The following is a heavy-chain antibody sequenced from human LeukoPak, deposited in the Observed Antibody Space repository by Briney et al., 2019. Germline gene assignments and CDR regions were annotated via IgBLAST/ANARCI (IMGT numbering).Heavy chain of an antibody. CDR3: ARDQGGTIDY. D-gene: IGHD1-7*01. Sequence: ASVKVSCKASGYSFIGYYMHWVRQAPGQGLEWMGWIKSNSGGTHYAQKFQGRVTMTRDTSITTAYMELSRLTSDDTAVYYCARDQGGTIDYWGQGTLVTASS. J-gene: IGHJ4*02. CDR2: IKSNSGGT. CDR1: GYSFIGYY. V-gene: IGHV1-2*02.